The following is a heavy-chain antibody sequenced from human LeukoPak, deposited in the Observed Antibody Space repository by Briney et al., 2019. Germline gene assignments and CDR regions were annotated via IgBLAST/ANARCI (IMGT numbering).Heavy chain of an antibody. D-gene: IGHD2-2*01. Sequence: SETLSLTCTVSGGSISSSSYYWGWIRQPPGKGLEWIGSIYYSGNTYYNPSLKSRVTISVDKSRNQFSLRLSSVTAADTAVYYCARHREDIVVVPFDYWGQGTLVTVPS. J-gene: IGHJ4*02. CDR1: GGSISSSSYY. V-gene: IGHV4-39*01. CDR3: ARHREDIVVVPFDY. CDR2: IYYSGNT.